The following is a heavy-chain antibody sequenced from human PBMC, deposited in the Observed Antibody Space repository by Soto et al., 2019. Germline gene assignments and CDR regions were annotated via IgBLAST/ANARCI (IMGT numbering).Heavy chain of an antibody. J-gene: IGHJ6*02. V-gene: IGHV4-34*01. Sequence: SETLSLTCAVYGGSFSGYYWSWIRQPPGKGLEWIGEINHSGSTNYNPSLKSRVTISVDTSKNQFSLKLSSVTAADTAVYYCARGGLLTPAWILSYYYGMDVWGQGTTVTVSS. D-gene: IGHD5-18*01. CDR3: ARGGLLTPAWILSYYYGMDV. CDR2: INHSGST. CDR1: GGSFSGYY.